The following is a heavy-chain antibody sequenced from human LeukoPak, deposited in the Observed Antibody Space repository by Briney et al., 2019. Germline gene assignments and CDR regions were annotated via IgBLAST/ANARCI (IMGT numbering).Heavy chain of an antibody. J-gene: IGHJ6*02. CDR2: INSDRSST. Sequence: PGGSLRLSCEASGFTFSSYWMHWVRQAPGKGLVWVSRINSDRSSTDYADSVKDRFTISRDNARNTLFLQMNSLRAEDTAVYYCARSHRGAYYYYGMDVWGQGTAVTVSS. CDR1: GFTFSSYW. V-gene: IGHV3-74*01. CDR3: ARSHRGAYYYYGMDV.